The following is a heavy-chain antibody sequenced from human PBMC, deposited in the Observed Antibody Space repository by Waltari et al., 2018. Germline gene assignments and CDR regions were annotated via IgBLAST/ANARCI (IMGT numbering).Heavy chain of an antibody. V-gene: IGHV4-38-2*01. Sequence: QVQLQESGPGLVKPSETLSLTCAVSGYSISSGYYWGWIRQPPGKGLEWIGSVYHSGSTYYNPSLKSRVTISVDTSKNQFSLKLNSVTAADTAVYYCARALPRYYDYIWGTSGATDYWGQGTLVTVSS. J-gene: IGHJ4*02. CDR3: ARALPRYYDYIWGTSGATDY. D-gene: IGHD3-16*01. CDR2: VYHSGST. CDR1: GYSISSGYY.